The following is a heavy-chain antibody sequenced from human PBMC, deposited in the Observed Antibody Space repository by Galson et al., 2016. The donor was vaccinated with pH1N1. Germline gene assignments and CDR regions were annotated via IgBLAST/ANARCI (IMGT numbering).Heavy chain of an antibody. V-gene: IGHV3-48*04. J-gene: IGHJ4*02. CDR3: TRAIFAAAAV. CDR2: ITYTSATI. CDR1: GFTFSSWH. Sequence: SLRLSCAASGFTFSSWHMDWVRQAPGEGLEWILFITYTSATIYSAESVKGRFTFSRDNANNSQYLQMNSLTAEDTAEYYCTRAIFAAAAVWGQGTLVTVSS. D-gene: IGHD6-13*01.